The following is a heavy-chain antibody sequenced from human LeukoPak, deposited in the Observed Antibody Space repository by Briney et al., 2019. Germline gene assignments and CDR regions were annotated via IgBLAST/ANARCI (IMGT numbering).Heavy chain of an antibody. CDR1: GFTFSSYG. V-gene: IGHV3-30*18. J-gene: IGHJ4*02. CDR3: AKDGPPVAFDY. Sequence: GGSLRLSCAASGFTFSSYGMHWVRQAPGKGLEWVAVISHDGNNNYYSDSVKGRFTISRDNSKNTLDLQMSSLRAEDTAVYYCAKDGPPVAFDYWGQGTLVTVSS. CDR2: ISHDGNNN. D-gene: IGHD3/OR15-3a*01.